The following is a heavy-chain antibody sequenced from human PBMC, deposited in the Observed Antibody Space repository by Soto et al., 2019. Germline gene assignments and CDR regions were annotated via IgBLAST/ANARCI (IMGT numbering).Heavy chain of an antibody. Sequence: PGGSLRLSCAASGFTFSSYSMNWVRQAPGKGLEWVSSISSSSSYIYYADSVKGRFTISRDNAKNSLYLQMNSLRAEDTAVYYCARAAQPDCSSTSCYNYGMDVWGQGTMVTVSS. CDR1: GFTFSSYS. D-gene: IGHD2-2*02. CDR2: ISSSSSYI. CDR3: ARAAQPDCSSTSCYNYGMDV. V-gene: IGHV3-21*01. J-gene: IGHJ6*02.